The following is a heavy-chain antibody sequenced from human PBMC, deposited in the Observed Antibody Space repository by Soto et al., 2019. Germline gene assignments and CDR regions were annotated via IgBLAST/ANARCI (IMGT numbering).Heavy chain of an antibody. J-gene: IGHJ3*01. CDR2: IYYSGST. CDR3: AIPKCSGGGIDVFDF. Sequence: SETLSLTCTVSGGSISSGDYYWSWIRQPPGKGLEWIGYIYYSGSTYYNPSLKSRVTISVDTSKNQFSLKLSSVTAADTAVYYCAIPKCSGGGIDVFDFWAQGTFVPVS. D-gene: IGHD6-25*01. CDR1: GGSISSGDYY. V-gene: IGHV4-30-4*01.